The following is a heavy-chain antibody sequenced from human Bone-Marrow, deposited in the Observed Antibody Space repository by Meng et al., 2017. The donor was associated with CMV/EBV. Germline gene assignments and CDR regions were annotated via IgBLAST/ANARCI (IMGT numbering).Heavy chain of an antibody. V-gene: IGHV1-69*10. CDR1: GGTSSSYA. D-gene: IGHD6-13*01. J-gene: IGHJ6*02. Sequence: SVKVSCKASGGTSSSYAISWVRQAPGQGLEWMGGIIPILGIANYAQKFQGRVTITADKSTSTAYMELSSLRSEDTAVYYCARDTAAAGPLYYYYGMDVWDQGTTVTVSS. CDR3: ARDTAAAGPLYYYYGMDV. CDR2: IIPILGIA.